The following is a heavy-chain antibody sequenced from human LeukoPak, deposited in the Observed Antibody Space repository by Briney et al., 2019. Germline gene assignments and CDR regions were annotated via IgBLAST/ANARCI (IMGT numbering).Heavy chain of an antibody. CDR3: ARDSGPGEMATIDY. CDR1: GYTFTSYA. CDR2: INPNSGGT. Sequence: ASVKVSCKASGYTFTSYAISWVRQAPGQGLEWMGWINPNSGGTNYAQKFQGRVTMTRDTSISTAYMELSRLRSDDTAVYYCARDSGPGEMATIDYWGQGTLVTVSS. D-gene: IGHD5-24*01. V-gene: IGHV1-2*02. J-gene: IGHJ4*02.